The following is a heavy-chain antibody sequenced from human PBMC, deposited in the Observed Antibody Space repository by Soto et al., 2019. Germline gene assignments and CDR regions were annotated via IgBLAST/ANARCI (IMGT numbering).Heavy chain of an antibody. Sequence: GGSLRLSCAASGFTFSSYSMNWVRQAPGKGLEWVSSISSSSSYIYYADSVKGRFTISRDNAKNSLYLQMNSLRAEDTAVYYCARDLGFCGGDCYPDLTHFQHWGQGTLVTVSS. V-gene: IGHV3-21*01. CDR2: ISSSSSYI. D-gene: IGHD2-21*02. CDR1: GFTFSSYS. CDR3: ARDLGFCGGDCYPDLTHFQH. J-gene: IGHJ1*01.